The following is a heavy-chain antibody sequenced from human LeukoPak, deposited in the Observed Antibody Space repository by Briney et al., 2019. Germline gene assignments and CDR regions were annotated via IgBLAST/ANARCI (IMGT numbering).Heavy chain of an antibody. CDR2: IKSKTDGGTT. D-gene: IGHD3-9*01. CDR3: TTYDILTGFDAFDI. Sequence: GGSLRLSCAASGFTFSNAWMSWVRQAPGKGLEWVGRIKSKTDGGTTDYAAPVKGRFTIARDDSKNKLYLQMNSLKTEDTAVYYCTTYDILTGFDAFDIWGQGTMVTVSS. J-gene: IGHJ3*02. V-gene: IGHV3-15*01. CDR1: GFTFSNAW.